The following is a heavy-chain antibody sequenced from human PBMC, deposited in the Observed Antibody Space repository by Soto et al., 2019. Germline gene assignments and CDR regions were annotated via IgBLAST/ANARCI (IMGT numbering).Heavy chain of an antibody. D-gene: IGHD2-15*01. CDR3: ARSLNQYCSGGSCYYFDY. J-gene: IGHJ4*02. V-gene: IGHV1-69*13. CDR2: IIPIFGTA. CDR1: GGTFSSYA. Sequence: SVKVSCKASGGTFSSYAISWVRQAPGQGLEWMGGIIPIFGTANYARKFQGRVTITADESTSTAYMELSSLRSEDTAVYYFARSLNQYCSGGSCYYFDYWGQGTLVTVSS.